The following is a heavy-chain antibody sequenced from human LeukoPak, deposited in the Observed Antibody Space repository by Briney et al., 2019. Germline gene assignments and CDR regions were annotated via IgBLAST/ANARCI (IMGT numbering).Heavy chain of an antibody. J-gene: IGHJ4*02. V-gene: IGHV4-34*01. CDR1: GGSFSGYY. D-gene: IGHD6-19*01. Sequence: PSETLSLTCAVYGGSFSGYYWSWIRQPPGKGLGWIGEINHSGSTNYNPSLKSRVTISVDTSKNQFSLKLSSVTAADTAVYYCARPYSSGWYYFDYWGQGTLVTVSS. CDR3: ARPYSSGWYYFDY. CDR2: INHSGST.